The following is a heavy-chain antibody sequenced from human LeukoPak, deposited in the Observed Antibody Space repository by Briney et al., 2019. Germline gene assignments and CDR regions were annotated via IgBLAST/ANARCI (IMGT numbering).Heavy chain of an antibody. D-gene: IGHD1-14*01. CDR3: APGETAYYFDY. J-gene: IGHJ4*02. Sequence: ASVKVSCKASGYTFTGYYMHWVRQAPGQGLEWVGWINPNSRGTNYAQKFQGRVTMTRDTSISTAYMELSRLRSDDTAMYYCAPGETAYYFDYWGQGTLVTVSS. CDR1: GYTFTGYY. V-gene: IGHV1-2*02. CDR2: INPNSRGT.